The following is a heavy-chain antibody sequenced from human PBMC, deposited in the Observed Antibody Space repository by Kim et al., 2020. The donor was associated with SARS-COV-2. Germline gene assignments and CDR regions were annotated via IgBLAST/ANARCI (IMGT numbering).Heavy chain of an antibody. CDR2: IRSKRYGETT. CDR3: TSGPYYYDSAAYYYDF. V-gene: IGHV3-49*03. Sequence: GGSLRLSCTTSGLNFGDYAMSWFRQAPGKGLEWVAFIRSKRYGETTEYAASVKARFTISRDDSKRIAYLQMNGLKTEDTAVYYCTSGPYYYDSAAYYYDFWGQGTLVTVSS. J-gene: IGHJ4*02. CDR1: GLNFGDYA. D-gene: IGHD3-22*01.